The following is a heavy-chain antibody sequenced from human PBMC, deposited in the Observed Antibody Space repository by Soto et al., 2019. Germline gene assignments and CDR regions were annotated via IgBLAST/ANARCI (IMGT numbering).Heavy chain of an antibody. V-gene: IGHV1-46*01. CDR2: INPSGGST. J-gene: IGHJ6*02. CDR1: GYTFTSYY. Sequence: ASVKVSCKASGYTFTSYYMHWVRQAPGQGLEWMGIINPSGGSTSYAQKFQGRVTMTRDTSTSTVYMELSSLRSEDTAVYYCARAWANYDVLTGYSYSFHFYGMDVWGQRTTVTVSS. CDR3: ARAWANYDVLTGYSYSFHFYGMDV. D-gene: IGHD3-9*01.